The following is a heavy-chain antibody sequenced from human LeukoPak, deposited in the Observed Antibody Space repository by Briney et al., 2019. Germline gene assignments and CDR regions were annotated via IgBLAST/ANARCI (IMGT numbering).Heavy chain of an antibody. Sequence: GGSLRLSCVASGFTFSTYAMTWVRQAPGKGLEWVSSISSSSTYIYYADSVKGRFIISRDSAKNSLYLQMNSLRAEDTAVYYCARPHPRTVFGVFSYYYGMDVWGRGTTVTVSS. CDR1: GFTFSTYA. J-gene: IGHJ6*02. D-gene: IGHD3-3*01. CDR2: ISSSSTYI. CDR3: ARPHPRTVFGVFSYYYGMDV. V-gene: IGHV3-21*01.